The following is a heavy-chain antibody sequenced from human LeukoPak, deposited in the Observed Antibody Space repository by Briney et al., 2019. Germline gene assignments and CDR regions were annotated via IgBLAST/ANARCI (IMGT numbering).Heavy chain of an antibody. CDR1: GYSFTTYP. V-gene: IGHV1-3*04. J-gene: IGHJ4*02. CDR3: ASNAFDY. CDR2: INTGNGTT. Sequence: ASVKVSCKASGYSFTTYPIHWVRQAPGQTLEWVGWINTGNGTTRYSPRLQGRVTLTRDTSANTAYMELNSLRFEDTAIYYCASNAFDYWGQGTLVTVSS.